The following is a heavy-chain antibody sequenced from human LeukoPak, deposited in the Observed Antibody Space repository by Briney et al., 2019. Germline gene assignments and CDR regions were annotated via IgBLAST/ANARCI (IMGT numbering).Heavy chain of an antibody. CDR3: ARGILTFDI. Sequence: GGSLRLSCAASGFTVSSNYMNWVRQAPGKGLEWVSYISSSGSTIYYADSVKGRFTIPRDNAKDSLYLQMNSLRAEDTAVYYCARGILTFDIWGQGTMVTVSS. CDR1: GFTVSSNY. D-gene: IGHD3-9*01. V-gene: IGHV3-11*04. CDR2: ISSSGSTI. J-gene: IGHJ3*02.